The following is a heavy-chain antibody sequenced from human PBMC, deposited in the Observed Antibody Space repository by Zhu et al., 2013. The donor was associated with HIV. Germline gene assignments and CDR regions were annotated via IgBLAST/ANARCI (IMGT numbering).Heavy chain of an antibody. Sequence: QVQLVQSGPEVKKPGSSVKVSCKSSGSTFSSYAFSWVRQAPGQGLEWMGDVVPVLGTDNYSPRFRGRVTITADETTRTAYMDLSGLTSDDTAVYYCARGKPNVGDFSVYRFYFDFLGPGNPGHRLL. CDR3: ARGKPNVGDFSVYRFYFDF. CDR1: GSTFSSYA. CDR2: VVPVLGTD. J-gene: IGHJ4*02. V-gene: IGHV1-69*01. D-gene: IGHD3-16*02.